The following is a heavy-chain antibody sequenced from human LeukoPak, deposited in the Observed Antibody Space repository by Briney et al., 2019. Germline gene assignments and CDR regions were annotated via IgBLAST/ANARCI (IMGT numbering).Heavy chain of an antibody. CDR2: IYYSGTT. Sequence: PSETLSLTCTVSGGSISSYYWNWIRQPPGKGLEWIGYIYYSGTTNYNPSLKSRVSMSVDTSKNQFSLKLSSVTAADTAVYYCARDQLGIAAATTAPYYFDYWGQGTLVTVSS. V-gene: IGHV4-59*12. D-gene: IGHD6-13*01. CDR3: ARDQLGIAAATTAPYYFDY. CDR1: GGSISSYY. J-gene: IGHJ4*02.